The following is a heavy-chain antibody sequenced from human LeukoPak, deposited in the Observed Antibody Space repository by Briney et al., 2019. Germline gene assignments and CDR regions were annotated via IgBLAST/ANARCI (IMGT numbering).Heavy chain of an antibody. V-gene: IGHV4-39*01. CDR1: GGSISSSNYY. CDR2: MYYSGNT. CDR3: ARTLGWASSRYPFDG. J-gene: IGHJ4*02. D-gene: IGHD3-16*02. Sequence: SETLSLTCTVSGGSISSSNYYWGWLRQPPGKGLEWIGSMYYSGNTDYNPSLKSRVTVSVDTSKNQFSLKVNSVTAADTAVYYCARTLGWASSRYPFDGWGQGTLVTVSS.